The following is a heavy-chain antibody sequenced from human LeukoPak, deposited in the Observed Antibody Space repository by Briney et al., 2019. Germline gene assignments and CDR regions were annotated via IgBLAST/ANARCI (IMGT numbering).Heavy chain of an antibody. V-gene: IGHV4-38-2*01. CDR2: IDHTGTT. CDR1: GYSISSIYY. D-gene: IGHD1-26*01. Sequence: SETLSLTCAVSGYSISSIYYWGWMRRPPGKGLEWIGTIDHTGTTYYNPSLKSRVTLSVDTSKNQFSLTLNSVTAADTAFYYCARNGGYGKFDYWGQGTLVTVSS. J-gene: IGHJ4*02. CDR3: ARNGGYGKFDY.